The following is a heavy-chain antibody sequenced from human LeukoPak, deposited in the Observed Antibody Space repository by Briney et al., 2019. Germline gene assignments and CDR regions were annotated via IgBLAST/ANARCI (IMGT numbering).Heavy chain of an antibody. J-gene: IGHJ4*02. CDR2: IYYSRST. CDR3: ARGGYNSGYFDY. V-gene: IGHV4-30-4*01. Sequence: PSETLSLTCTVSGGSISSGDYYWNWTRQPPGKGLEWIGYIYYSRSTSYSPSLKSRLTISVDTSKNQFSLKLSSVTAADTAVYYCARGGYNSGYFDYWGQGTLVTVSS. CDR1: GGSISSGDYY. D-gene: IGHD5-24*01.